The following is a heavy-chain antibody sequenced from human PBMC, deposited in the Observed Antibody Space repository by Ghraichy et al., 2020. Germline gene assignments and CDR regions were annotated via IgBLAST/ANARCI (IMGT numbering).Heavy chain of an antibody. CDR2: VGGPGDRT. D-gene: IGHD2-21*02. J-gene: IGHJ1*01. CDR1: GFSFSNYA. Sequence: GGSLRLSCAASGFSFSNYAMSWVRQAPGKGLEWVSTVGGPGDRTFYADSVKGRFTISRDNFKDTVYLQMDSLRADDTAVYYCAKASRLVSGTDSQDWGQGTLVTVSS. V-gene: IGHV3-23*01. CDR3: AKASRLVSGTDSQD.